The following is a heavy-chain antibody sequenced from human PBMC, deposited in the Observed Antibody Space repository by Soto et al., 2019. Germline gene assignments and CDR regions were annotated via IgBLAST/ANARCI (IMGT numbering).Heavy chain of an antibody. CDR3: ARDHPHSYGIYYFDY. D-gene: IGHD5-18*01. CDR1: GGSISSGGYS. CDR2: IYHSGST. Sequence: SETLSLTCAVSGGSISSGGYSWSWIRQPPGKGLEWIGYIYHSGSTYYNPSLKSRVTISVDRSKNQFSLKLSSVTAADTAVYYCARDHPHSYGIYYFDYWGQGTLVTVSS. V-gene: IGHV4-30-2*01. J-gene: IGHJ4*02.